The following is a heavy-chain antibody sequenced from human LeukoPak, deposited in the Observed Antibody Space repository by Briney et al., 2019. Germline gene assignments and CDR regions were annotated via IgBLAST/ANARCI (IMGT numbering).Heavy chain of an antibody. CDR1: GFTFSDYS. CDR3: ARDHYDSSEDI. D-gene: IGHD3-22*01. J-gene: IGHJ3*02. V-gene: IGHV3-30*02. CDR2: IRYDGNNK. Sequence: PGGSLRLSCAASGFTFSDYSMHWVRQAPGKGLNWVAFIRYDGNNKYYADSVKGRFTISRDNSKNMLYLEMNSLSTEDTAVYYCARDHYDSSEDIWGQGTMVTVSS.